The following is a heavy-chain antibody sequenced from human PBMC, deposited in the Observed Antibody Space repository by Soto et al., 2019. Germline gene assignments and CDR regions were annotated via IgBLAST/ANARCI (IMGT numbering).Heavy chain of an antibody. CDR1: GYTFTSFG. CDR3: ARLTDFYYYAMDV. V-gene: IGHV1-18*01. Sequence: ASVKVSCKASGYTFTSFGINWVRQAPGQGLEWMGWISGYNGNTNYAQNLQDRVTMTRDTCTSTAYMELRSLRSDDTAVYYCARLTDFYYYAMDVWGQGTTVTVSS. J-gene: IGHJ6*02. CDR2: ISGYNGNT.